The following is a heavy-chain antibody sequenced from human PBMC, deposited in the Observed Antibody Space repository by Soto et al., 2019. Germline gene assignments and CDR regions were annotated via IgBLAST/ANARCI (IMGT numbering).Heavy chain of an antibody. D-gene: IGHD1-1*01. CDR1: GQSFSGHS. CDR3: ARGSGIVALPGELEDVNYDF. J-gene: IGHJ4*02. Sequence: QVQLQQWGAGLVKPSETLSLSCAVYGQSFSGHSWAWIRQPPGKGLEWIGEISESGSTYYNPSIKSRVTISTDTSKNQFSLKLSSVTAADTAAYFCARGSGIVALPGELEDVNYDFWGQGTLVNVSS. CDR2: ISESGST. V-gene: IGHV4-34*01.